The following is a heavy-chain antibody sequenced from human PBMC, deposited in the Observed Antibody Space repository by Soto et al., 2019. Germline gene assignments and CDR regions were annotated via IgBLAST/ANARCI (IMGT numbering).Heavy chain of an antibody. CDR2: INNDGTST. CDR1: GFIFSDYW. J-gene: IGHJ4*02. Sequence: LRLSCAASGFIFSDYWMHWVRQVPGKGLVWVSRINNDGTSTKYAASVKGRFTISRDNAKKMLYLQMSGLRADDTAVYYCATAQYYERSDYWGQGTLVTVSS. D-gene: IGHD3-16*01. V-gene: IGHV3-74*03. CDR3: ATAQYYERSDY.